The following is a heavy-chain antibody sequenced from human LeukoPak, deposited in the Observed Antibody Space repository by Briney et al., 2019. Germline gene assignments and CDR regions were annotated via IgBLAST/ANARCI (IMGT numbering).Heavy chain of an antibody. Sequence: GGSLRLSCAASGFTFSSYAMHWVRQAPGKGLEYVSAISSNGGSTYYANSVKGRFTISRDNSKNTLYLQMGSLRAEDMAVYYCARDGSGYSYGYFDYWGQGTLVTVSS. J-gene: IGHJ4*02. CDR2: ISSNGGST. CDR1: GFTFSSYA. V-gene: IGHV3-64*01. D-gene: IGHD5-18*01. CDR3: ARDGSGYSYGYFDY.